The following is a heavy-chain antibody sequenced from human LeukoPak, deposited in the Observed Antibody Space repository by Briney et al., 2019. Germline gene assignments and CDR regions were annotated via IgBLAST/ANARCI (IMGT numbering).Heavy chain of an antibody. D-gene: IGHD2-21*01. V-gene: IGHV3-23*01. CDR2: ISGSGDTT. J-gene: IGHJ4*02. Sequence: GTLSLTCAVSGGSISSSNWWSWVRQPPGKGLEWVSIISGSGDTTHYTDSVKGRFTVSRDNSKNTLYLQMNSLRAEDTAVYYCAKIPQVATVTVPYFDHWGQGTLVTVSS. CDR3: AKIPQVATVTVPYFDH. CDR1: GGSISSSN.